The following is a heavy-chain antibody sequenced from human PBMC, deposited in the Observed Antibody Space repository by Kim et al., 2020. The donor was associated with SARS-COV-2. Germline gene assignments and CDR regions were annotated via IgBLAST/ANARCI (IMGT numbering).Heavy chain of an antibody. CDR1: GYTFTSYY. CDR2: INPSGGST. Sequence: ASVKVSCKASGYTFTSYYMHWVRQAPGQGLEWMGIINPSGGSTSYAQKFQGRVTMTRDTSTSTVYMELSSLRSEDTAVYYCARGDIVVVPAAINLPYYGMDVWGQGTTVTVSS. V-gene: IGHV1-46*01. CDR3: ARGDIVVVPAAINLPYYGMDV. D-gene: IGHD2-2*01. J-gene: IGHJ6*02.